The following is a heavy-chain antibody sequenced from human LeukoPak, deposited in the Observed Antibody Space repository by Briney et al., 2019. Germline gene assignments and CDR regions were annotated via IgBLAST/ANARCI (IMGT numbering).Heavy chain of an antibody. Sequence: ASVKVSSKASGYTFTSYGISWVRQAPGQGLEWMGWISAYNGNTNYAQKLQGRVTMTTDTSTSTAYMELRSLRSDGTAVYYCARDDNYDSSGYYYEYWGQGTLVTVSS. D-gene: IGHD3-22*01. J-gene: IGHJ4*02. V-gene: IGHV1-18*01. CDR1: GYTFTSYG. CDR2: ISAYNGNT. CDR3: ARDDNYDSSGYYYEY.